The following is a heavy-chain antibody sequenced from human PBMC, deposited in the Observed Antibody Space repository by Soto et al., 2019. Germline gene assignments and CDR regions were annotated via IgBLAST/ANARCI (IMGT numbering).Heavy chain of an antibody. CDR3: ARGTTVYYDFWSGPPDYYYYGMDV. Sequence: PGGSLRLSCAASGFTFSSYEMNWVRQAPGKGLEWVSYISSSGSTIYYADSVKGRFTISRDNAKNSLYLQMNSLRAEDTAVYYCARGTTVYYDFWSGPPDYYYYGMDVWGQGTTVTVSS. J-gene: IGHJ6*02. CDR2: ISSSGSTI. V-gene: IGHV3-48*03. CDR1: GFTFSSYE. D-gene: IGHD3-3*01.